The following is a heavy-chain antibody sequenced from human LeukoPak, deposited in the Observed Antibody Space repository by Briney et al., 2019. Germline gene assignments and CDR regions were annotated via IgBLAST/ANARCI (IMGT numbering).Heavy chain of an antibody. D-gene: IGHD4-11*01. CDR3: ARDADYPIEDNWFDP. J-gene: IGHJ5*02. CDR1: GGSISSYY. CDR2: IYYSGST. V-gene: IGHV4-59*01. Sequence: SETLSLTCTVSGGSISSYYWSWIRQPPGKGLEWIGYIYYSGSTNYNPSLKSRVTISVDTSKNQFSLKLSSVTAADTAVYYCARDADYPIEDNWFDPWGQGTLVTVSS.